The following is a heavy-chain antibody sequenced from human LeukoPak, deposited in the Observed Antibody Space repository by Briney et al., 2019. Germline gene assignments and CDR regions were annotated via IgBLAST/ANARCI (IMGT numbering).Heavy chain of an antibody. D-gene: IGHD3-3*01. CDR1: GGSFSGYY. Sequence: SETLSLTCAVYGGSFSGYYWSWIRQPPGKGLEWIGEINHSGSTNYNPSLKSRVTISVDTSKNQFSLKLSSVTAADTAVYYCAREEAYYDFWSGYYYPYYFDYWGQGTLVTASS. CDR2: INHSGST. J-gene: IGHJ4*02. V-gene: IGHV4-34*01. CDR3: AREEAYYDFWSGYYYPYYFDY.